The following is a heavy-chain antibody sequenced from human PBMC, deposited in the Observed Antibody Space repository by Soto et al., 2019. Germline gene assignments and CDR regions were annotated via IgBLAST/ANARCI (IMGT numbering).Heavy chain of an antibody. D-gene: IGHD3-22*01. Sequence: QVQLVESGGGLVKPGGSLRLSCAASGFTFSDYYRSWIRPAPGQGLEWVSYISSSSSYTNYADSVKGRFTISRDNAKNALYLQMNSLRAEDTAVYYCAMDGYDSSGYYYGFDYWGQGTLVTVSS. J-gene: IGHJ4*02. CDR1: GFTFSDYY. V-gene: IGHV3-11*06. CDR3: AMDGYDSSGYYYGFDY. CDR2: ISSSSSYT.